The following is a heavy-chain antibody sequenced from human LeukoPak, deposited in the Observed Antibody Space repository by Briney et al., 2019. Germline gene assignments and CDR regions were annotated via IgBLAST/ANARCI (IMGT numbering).Heavy chain of an antibody. Sequence: GTLSLTCAVSGGSINSNYWWTWVRQSPGKGLEWVSAISGSGGSTYYADSVKGRFTISRDNSKNTLYLQMNSLRAEDTAVYYCAKVVAATSYWGQGTLVTVSS. D-gene: IGHD2-15*01. V-gene: IGHV3-23*01. CDR1: GGSINSNY. J-gene: IGHJ4*02. CDR3: AKVVAATSY. CDR2: ISGSGGST.